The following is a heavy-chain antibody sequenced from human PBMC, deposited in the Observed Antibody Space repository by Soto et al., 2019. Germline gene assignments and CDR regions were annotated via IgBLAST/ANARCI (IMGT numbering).Heavy chain of an antibody. D-gene: IGHD2-8*02. V-gene: IGHV3-33*01. CDR2: IWDDGSKK. J-gene: IGHJ4*02. CDR1: GLNFRGYG. Sequence: QVQLVESGGGVVQPGTSLRLSCAASGLNFRGYGFHWVRQAPGKGLEWVAVIWDDGSKKFYADSVKGRFTFSRDDSRNTLYRQINGLRDEDTATYYCVTDGWGTGARSLGYFNLLGQGTVVTVSS. CDR3: VTDGWGTGARSLGYFNL.